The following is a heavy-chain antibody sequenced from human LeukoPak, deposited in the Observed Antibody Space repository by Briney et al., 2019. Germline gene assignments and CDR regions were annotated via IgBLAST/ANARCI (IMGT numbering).Heavy chain of an antibody. CDR3: ARGRSAGYPYYFEY. D-gene: IGHD5-12*01. Sequence: ASVKVSCTASGYTFTSYDINWVRQATGQGLEWMGWMNPNSGSTGYAQKFQGRVTITRNTSISTAYMELSGLRSEDTAVYYCARGRSAGYPYYFEYWGQGTLVTVSS. CDR1: GYTFTSYD. J-gene: IGHJ4*02. V-gene: IGHV1-8*03. CDR2: MNPNSGST.